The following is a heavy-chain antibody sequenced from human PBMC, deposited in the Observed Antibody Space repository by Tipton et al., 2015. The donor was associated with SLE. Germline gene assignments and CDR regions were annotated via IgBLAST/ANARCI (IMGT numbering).Heavy chain of an antibody. D-gene: IGHD5-18*01. CDR3: ARRIQLWLVAFDI. J-gene: IGHJ3*02. CDR2: FYYSGST. V-gene: IGHV4-39*01. CDR1: GGPISSSSYY. Sequence: TLSLTCTVSGGPISSSSYYWGWIRQPPGKGLEWIGSFYYSGSTYYNPSLKSRVTISVDTSKNQFPLKLSSVTAADTALYYCARRIQLWLVAFDIWGQGRMVTGSS.